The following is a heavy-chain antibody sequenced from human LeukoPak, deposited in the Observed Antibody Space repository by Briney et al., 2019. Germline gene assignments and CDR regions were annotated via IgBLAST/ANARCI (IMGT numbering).Heavy chain of an antibody. Sequence: PGGSLRLSCAASGFTFSSYWMHWVRQAPGKGLVWVSRINSDGGSTSYADSVKGRFTISRDNAKNTLYLQMNSLRAEDTAVYYCATTLPSGTAMAVDYWGQGTLVTVSS. CDR2: INSDGGST. V-gene: IGHV3-74*01. J-gene: IGHJ4*02. D-gene: IGHD5-18*01. CDR3: ATTLPSGTAMAVDY. CDR1: GFTFSSYW.